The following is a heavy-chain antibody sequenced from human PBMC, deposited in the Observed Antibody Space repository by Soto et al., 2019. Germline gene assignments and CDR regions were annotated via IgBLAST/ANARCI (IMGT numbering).Heavy chain of an antibody. CDR3: ARAITAWEAFDI. CDR1: GGSIRSGGYY. Sequence: KSSETLSLTCTVSGGSIRSGGYYWIWIRHHPGKGLEWIGYIYYSGSTYYNPSLKSRVTISVDTSKNQFSLKLSSVTAADTAVYYCARAITAWEAFDIWGQGTMVTVSS. CDR2: IYYSGST. D-gene: IGHD1-26*01. J-gene: IGHJ3*02. V-gene: IGHV4-31*03.